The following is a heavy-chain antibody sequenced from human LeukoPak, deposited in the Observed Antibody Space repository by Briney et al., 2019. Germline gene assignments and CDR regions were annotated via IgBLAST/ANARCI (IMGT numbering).Heavy chain of an antibody. J-gene: IGHJ4*02. D-gene: IGHD3-3*01. Sequence: GESLKISCKGSGYSFTSYWIGWVRQAPGKGLEWVSAISGSGGSTYYADSVKGRFTISRDNSKNTLYLQMNSLRAEDTAVYYCAKDRAIFGVGAYYFDYWGQGTLVTVSS. CDR1: GYSFTSYW. CDR2: ISGSGGST. CDR3: AKDRAIFGVGAYYFDY. V-gene: IGHV3-23*01.